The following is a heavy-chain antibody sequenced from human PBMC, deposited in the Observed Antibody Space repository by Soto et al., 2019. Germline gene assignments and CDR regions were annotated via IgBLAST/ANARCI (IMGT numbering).Heavy chain of an antibody. CDR3: ARGVFVGVGATGY. D-gene: IGHD1-26*01. J-gene: IGHJ1*01. CDR1: GYTFTSNY. CDR2: INPSGGRT. V-gene: IGHV1-46*01. Sequence: QVQLVQSGAEVKKPGASVKVSCKASGYTFTSNYMHWVRQAPGQGLEWMAIINPSGGRTIYSQNFQGRFSVTRDTSTSTVYMELSSLRSEDTAVYYCARGVFVGVGATGYWGQGTLVTVSS.